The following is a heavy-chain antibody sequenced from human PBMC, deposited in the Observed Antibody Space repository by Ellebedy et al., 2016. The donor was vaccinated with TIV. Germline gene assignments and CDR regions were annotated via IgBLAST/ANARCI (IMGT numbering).Heavy chain of an antibody. V-gene: IGHV4-4*07. J-gene: IGHJ2*01. CDR3: ARLRQSRDRSHWYFDL. CDR1: GGSFSSYY. D-gene: IGHD1-14*01. CDR2: IFMSGST. Sequence: SETLSLXXTVSGGSFSSYYWSWIRQSAGKGLKWIGRIFMSGSTSYNPSLKNRVTMSVDASTTQLSLNLSSVTAADTAVYFCARLRQSRDRSHWYFDLWGRGTLVTVSS.